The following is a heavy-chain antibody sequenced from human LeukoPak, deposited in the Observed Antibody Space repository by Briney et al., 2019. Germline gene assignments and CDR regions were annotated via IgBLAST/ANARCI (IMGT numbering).Heavy chain of an antibody. V-gene: IGHV4-59*08. CDR3: ARGAEDFIEGATLYFDY. Sequence: SETLTLTCTVSGGSFRSYYWSWIRQPPGKGLEWIGYIYYSGSTNYNPSLKSRVTISVDTSKNQFSLKLSSVTAADTAVYYCARGAEDFIEGATLYFDYWGQGTLVTVSS. CDR2: IYYSGST. J-gene: IGHJ4*02. D-gene: IGHD1-26*01. CDR1: GGSFRSYY.